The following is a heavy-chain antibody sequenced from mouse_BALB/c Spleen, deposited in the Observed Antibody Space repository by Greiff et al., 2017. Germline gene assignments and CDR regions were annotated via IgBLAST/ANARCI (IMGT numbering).Heavy chain of an antibody. CDR2: ISSGGST. V-gene: IGHV5-6-5*01. J-gene: IGHJ2*01. Sequence: EVKVVESGGGLVKPGGSLKLSCAASGFTFSSYAMSWVRQTPEKRLEWVASISSGGSTYYPDSVKGRFTISRDNARNILYLQMSSLRSEDTAMYYCAREGVDYAFDYWGQGTTLTVSA. D-gene: IGHD2-4*01. CDR3: AREGVDYAFDY. CDR1: GFTFSSYA.